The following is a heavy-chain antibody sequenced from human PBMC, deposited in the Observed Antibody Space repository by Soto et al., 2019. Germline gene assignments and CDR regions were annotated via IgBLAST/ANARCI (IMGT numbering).Heavy chain of an antibody. CDR1: GYRFTDYY. CDR3: ARGAPSHYYFFALDV. Sequence: QAHLVQSGAEVKKPGASVKVSCRAFGYRFTDYYLHWVRQAPGQGLDWMGWIKPSTGGASYAEKFQAGVIMTSDTSMITVYMEMSNLTSDDTALYFCARGAPSHYYFFALDVWGPGTPVTVSS. J-gene: IGHJ6*02. D-gene: IGHD1-26*01. V-gene: IGHV1-2*02. CDR2: IKPSTGGA.